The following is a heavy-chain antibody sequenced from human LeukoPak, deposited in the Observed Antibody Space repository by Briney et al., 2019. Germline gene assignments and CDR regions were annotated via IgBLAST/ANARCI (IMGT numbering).Heavy chain of an antibody. CDR3: ARTNYDYYFDY. Sequence: PSETLSLTCAVYGGSFSGYYWSWIRQPPGKGLEWIGEINHSGSTNYNSSLKSRVTMSVDTSKNQFSLKLSSVTAADAAVYYCARTNYDYYFDYWGQGTLVTVSS. CDR1: GGSFSGYY. CDR2: INHSGST. J-gene: IGHJ4*02. V-gene: IGHV4-34*01. D-gene: IGHD3-16*01.